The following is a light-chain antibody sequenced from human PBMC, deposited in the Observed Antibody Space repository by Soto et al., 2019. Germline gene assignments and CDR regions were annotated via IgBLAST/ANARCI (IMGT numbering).Light chain of an antibody. CDR1: VSEVAGYTY. CDR2: DVS. CDR3: SSFTSTSGL. Sequence: QSVPTQPASVSGSPGQSITISCTGAVSEVAGYTYVSWYQQLPGKGPKVIIYDVSNRPSGVSNRFSGSKSGTTASLTISGLQAEDEADYYCSSFTSTSGLFGGGTQLTVL. J-gene: IGLJ2*01. V-gene: IGLV2-14*03.